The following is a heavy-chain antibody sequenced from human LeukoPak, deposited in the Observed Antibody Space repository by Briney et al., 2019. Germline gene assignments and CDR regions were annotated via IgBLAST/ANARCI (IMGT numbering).Heavy chain of an antibody. D-gene: IGHD3-16*01. J-gene: IGHJ4*02. Sequence: PGESLRLSCAASGFSFSSYAMSWVRQAPGKWLEWVSAISGSGGSTYYADSVKGRFTISRDNSKNTLYLQMNSLRAEDTAVYYCAKTARNMITFGGVMSYWGQGTLVTVSS. CDR2: ISGSGGST. V-gene: IGHV3-23*01. CDR3: AKTARNMITFGGVMSY. CDR1: GFSFSSYA.